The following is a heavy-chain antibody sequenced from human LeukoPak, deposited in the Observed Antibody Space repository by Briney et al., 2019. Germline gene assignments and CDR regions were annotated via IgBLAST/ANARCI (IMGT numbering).Heavy chain of an antibody. CDR3: ARAGLFYYDSSGNWYFDL. V-gene: IGHV3-21*01. CDR2: ISSSSSYI. J-gene: IGHJ2*01. D-gene: IGHD3-22*01. Sequence: TGGSLRLSCAASGFTFSSYSMNWVRQAPGEGLEWVSSISSSSSYIYYADSVKGRFTISRDNAKNSLYLQMNSLRAEDTAVYYCARAGLFYYDSSGNWYFDLWGRGTLVTVSS. CDR1: GFTFSSYS.